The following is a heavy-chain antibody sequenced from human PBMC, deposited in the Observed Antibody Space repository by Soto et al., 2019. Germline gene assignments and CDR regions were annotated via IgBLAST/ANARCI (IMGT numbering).Heavy chain of an antibody. V-gene: IGHV2-5*02. J-gene: IGHJ4*02. Sequence: QITLKEPGPTLVDPTQTLTLTCTFSGFSLATTGVAVGWIRQPPGKALEWLALTYWDNDYRYSPSLKNRLTLTRDTYKDQVVLTMTNMDPVDTGTYYCAYRRRYPTPYSDYWAQGTLVTVSS. CDR1: GFSLATTGVA. D-gene: IGHD1-1*01. CDR3: AYRRRYPTPYSDY. CDR2: TYWDNDY.